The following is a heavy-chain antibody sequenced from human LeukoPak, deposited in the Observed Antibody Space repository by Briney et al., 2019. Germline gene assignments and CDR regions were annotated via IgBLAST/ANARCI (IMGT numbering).Heavy chain of an antibody. V-gene: IGHV3-21*01. CDR3: ARQFPISGYYCY. D-gene: IGHD3-3*01. CDR2: ISSSSSYI. Sequence: PGGSLRLSCAASGFTSGNAWMSWVRQAPGKGLEWVSSISSSSSYIYYADSVKGRFTISRDNAKNSLYLQMNSLRAEDTAVYYCARQFPISGYYCYWGQGTLVTVSS. J-gene: IGHJ4*02. CDR1: GFTSGNAW.